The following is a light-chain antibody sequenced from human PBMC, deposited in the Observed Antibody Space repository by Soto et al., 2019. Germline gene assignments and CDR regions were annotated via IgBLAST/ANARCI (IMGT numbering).Light chain of an antibody. V-gene: IGLV2-14*01. CDR2: EVS. CDR1: SSDVGGYRF. CDR3: SSKSSGSTPML. Sequence: QSALTQPASVSGSPGQSITISCTGTSSDVGGYRFVSWYQHHPGEAPKLIIYEVSNRPSGVSSRFSGSKSGNMASLTISGLQAEDESLYYCSSKSSGSTPMLFGGGTKLTVL. J-gene: IGLJ3*02.